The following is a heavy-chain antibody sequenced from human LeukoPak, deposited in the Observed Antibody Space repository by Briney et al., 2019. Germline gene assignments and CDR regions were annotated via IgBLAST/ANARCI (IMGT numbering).Heavy chain of an antibody. Sequence: GGSLRLFCAASGFTVITNDMTWVRQARGKGLEWVSVLYSDGNTKYADSVQGRFTISRDNSKNTLYLEMNSLSPDDTAVYYCARGVEPLAANTLAYWGQGTLVTVSS. CDR3: ARGVEPLAANTLAY. CDR1: GFTVITND. J-gene: IGHJ4*02. CDR2: LYSDGNT. V-gene: IGHV3-53*01. D-gene: IGHD1-14*01.